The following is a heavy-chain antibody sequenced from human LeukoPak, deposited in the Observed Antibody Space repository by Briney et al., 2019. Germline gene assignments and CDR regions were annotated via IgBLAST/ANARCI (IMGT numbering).Heavy chain of an antibody. V-gene: IGHV4-4*02. CDR3: ARAAARYGNYFDY. D-gene: IGHD1-1*01. J-gene: IGHJ4*02. CDR2: IYHSGST. Sequence: SETLSLTCAVSGGSISSSNWWSWVRQPPGKGLEWFGEIYHSGSTNYNPSLKSRVTISVDKSKNQFSLKLSSVTAADTAVYYCARAAARYGNYFDYWGQGTLVTVSS. CDR1: GGSISSSNW.